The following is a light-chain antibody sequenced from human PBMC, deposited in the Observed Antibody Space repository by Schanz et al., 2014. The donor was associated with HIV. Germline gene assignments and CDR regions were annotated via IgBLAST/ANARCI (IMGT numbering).Light chain of an antibody. J-gene: IGKJ4*01. Sequence: EIVLTQSPATLSLSPGERATLSCRASQSVTSGYLAWYQQRPGRAPRLLIYGTSNRATGIPDRFSGSGSGTDFTLTISRLEPEDFAVYYCQQYGTFTFGGGTKVEIK. CDR3: QQYGTFT. CDR1: QSVTSGY. V-gene: IGKV3-20*01. CDR2: GTS.